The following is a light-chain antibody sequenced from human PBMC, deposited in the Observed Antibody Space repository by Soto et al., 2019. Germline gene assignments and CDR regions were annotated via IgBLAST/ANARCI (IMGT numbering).Light chain of an antibody. CDR1: SSDIGSYNR. Sequence: QSVLTQPASVSGSPGQSITISCTGTSSDIGSYNRVSWYQQPPGTAPKLIIYEVNNRPSGVPDRFSGSKSGNTASLTISGLQAEDEADYYCNSFTTSSTYVFGTGNKVTV. V-gene: IGLV2-18*02. J-gene: IGLJ1*01. CDR2: EVN. CDR3: NSFTTSSTYV.